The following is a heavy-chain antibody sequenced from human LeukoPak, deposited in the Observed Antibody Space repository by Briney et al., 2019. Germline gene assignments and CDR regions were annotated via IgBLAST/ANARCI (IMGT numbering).Heavy chain of an antibody. CDR1: GYTFTSYY. J-gene: IGHJ3*02. CDR3: AREGLVRSITADAFDI. V-gene: IGHV1-46*01. CDR2: INPSGGST. Sequence: ASVKASCKASGYTFTSYYMHWVRQAPGQGLEWMGIINPSGGSTSYAQKFQGRVAMTRDTSTSTVYMELSSLRSEDTAVYYCAREGLVRSITADAFDIWGQGTMVTVSS. D-gene: IGHD6-19*01.